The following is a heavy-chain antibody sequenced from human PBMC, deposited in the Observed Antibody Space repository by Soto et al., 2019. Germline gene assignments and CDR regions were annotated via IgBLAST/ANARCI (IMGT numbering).Heavy chain of an antibody. V-gene: IGHV1-8*01. Sequence: QVQLVQSGAEVKKPGASVKVSCKASGYTFTSYDIIWVRQATGQGLEWMGWMNPSTGNTDSAEKFQGSLTMTRNTSISTVYMELSSLSFEDTAVYYCARGRIIVAGGFDPWGQGTLVTVSS. CDR1: GYTFTSYD. D-gene: IGHD6-19*01. CDR2: MNPSTGNT. J-gene: IGHJ5*02. CDR3: ARGRIIVAGGFDP.